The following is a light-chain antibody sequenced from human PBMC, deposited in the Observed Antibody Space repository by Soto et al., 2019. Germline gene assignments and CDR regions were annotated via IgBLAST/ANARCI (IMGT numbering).Light chain of an antibody. V-gene: IGLV2-14*01. Sequence: QSALTQPASVSGSPGQSITISCIGASSDINTSRYVSWYQQHPGKAPKLLIYEVSIRPSGVSSRFSGSKSVNTASLTISGLQPEDEADYFCSSDVSGYSLGVFGGGTKLTVL. CDR2: EVS. CDR3: SSDVSGYSLGV. J-gene: IGLJ3*02. CDR1: SSDINTSRY.